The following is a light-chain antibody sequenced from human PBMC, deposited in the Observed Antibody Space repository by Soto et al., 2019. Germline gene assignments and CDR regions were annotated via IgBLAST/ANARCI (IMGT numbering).Light chain of an antibody. CDR3: QQLNTYPLT. CDR2: AAS. V-gene: IGKV1-9*01. Sequence: IQLTQSPSSLSASVGDRVTITCRASQGISSYLAWYHQKPGKAPKLLIYAASTLQRGVPSRFSGSRYGTDFTLTISSLQPEDFATYYCQQLNTYPLTFGGGTTVEIK. J-gene: IGKJ4*01. CDR1: QGISSY.